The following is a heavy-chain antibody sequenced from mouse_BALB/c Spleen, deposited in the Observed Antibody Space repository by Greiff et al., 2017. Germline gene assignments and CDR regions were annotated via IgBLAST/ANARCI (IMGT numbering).Heavy chain of an antibody. Sequence: EVMLVDSGGGLVQPGGSLKLSCAASGFTFSSYTMSWVRQTPEKRLEWVAYISNGGGSTYYPDTVKGRFTISRDNAKNTLYLQMSSLKSEDTAMYYCASKYGSGFAYWGQGTLVTVSA. CDR2: ISNGGGST. CDR1: GFTFSSYT. J-gene: IGHJ3*01. D-gene: IGHD1-1*01. CDR3: ASKYGSGFAY. V-gene: IGHV5-12-2*01.